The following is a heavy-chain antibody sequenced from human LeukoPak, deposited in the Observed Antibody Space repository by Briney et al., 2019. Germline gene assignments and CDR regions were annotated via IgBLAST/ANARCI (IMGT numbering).Heavy chain of an antibody. CDR2: ISRDGSKK. V-gene: IGHV3-30*18. Sequence: PGGSLRLSCAASGFTFSGYGMHWVRQAPGKGLEWVAVISRDGSKKYYADSVKGRFTIPRDNSKNTLYSQVDSLRAEDTAVYYCAKDYTPYGDYVWDYFDCWGQGTLVTASS. CDR3: AKDYTPYGDYVWDYFDC. J-gene: IGHJ4*02. CDR1: GFTFSGYG. D-gene: IGHD4-17*01.